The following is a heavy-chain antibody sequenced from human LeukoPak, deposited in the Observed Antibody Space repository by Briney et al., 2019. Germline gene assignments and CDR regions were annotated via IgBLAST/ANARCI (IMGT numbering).Heavy chain of an antibody. CDR1: GFTFSNYW. Sequence: GGSLRLSCAASGFTFSNYWMSWVRQAPGKGLEWLASIKQDGTQKHSVDSVKGRFTIFRDNAKNSLYLQMNNLRVDDTAVYYCARDLRAPLYYYGSGSSFDHWGQGTLVTVSS. J-gene: IGHJ4*02. CDR2: IKQDGTQK. D-gene: IGHD3-10*01. CDR3: ARDLRAPLYYYGSGSSFDH. V-gene: IGHV3-7*04.